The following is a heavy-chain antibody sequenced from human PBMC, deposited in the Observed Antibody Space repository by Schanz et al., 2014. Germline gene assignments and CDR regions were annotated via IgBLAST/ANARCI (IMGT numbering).Heavy chain of an antibody. CDR1: GFSFGTYA. Sequence: EVHLLESGGGLVQPGGSLRLSCAASGFSFGTYAMSWVRQAPGKGLLWVSSISGTGGDDTYYADAVRGRFTISRDNSKTTVYLQMNSLRAEDTAVYYCAKDAENTAMITDYFDYWGQGTLVTASS. J-gene: IGHJ4*02. V-gene: IGHV3-23*01. CDR2: ISGTGGDDT. CDR3: AKDAENTAMITDYFDY. D-gene: IGHD5-18*01.